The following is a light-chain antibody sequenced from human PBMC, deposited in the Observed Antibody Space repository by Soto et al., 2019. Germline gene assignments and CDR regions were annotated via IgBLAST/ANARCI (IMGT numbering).Light chain of an antibody. CDR2: AAS. Sequence: DIQMTQFPSSLSASVGDRVTITCRASQGIRNDLGWYQQKPGKAPKRLIYAASRLQSGVPSRFSGGGSGTEFPIAISSLQPEVSATFYCLQHSTYPWTFGQGTKVEIK. V-gene: IGKV1-17*01. CDR3: LQHSTYPWT. J-gene: IGKJ1*01. CDR1: QGIRND.